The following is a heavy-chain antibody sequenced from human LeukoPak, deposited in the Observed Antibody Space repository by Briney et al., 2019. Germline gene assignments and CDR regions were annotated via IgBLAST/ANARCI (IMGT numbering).Heavy chain of an antibody. CDR1: GGSISNYY. Sequence: PSETLSLTCTVAGGSISNYYWSGLRQPPGKGLEWIGYVYYSGSTNYNPSLKSRLTMSVDTSKNQFSLKLKSVTAADTAVYYCARGPPRLGIDFWGQGTLVTVSS. CDR2: VYYSGST. J-gene: IGHJ4*02. CDR3: ARGPPRLGIDF. V-gene: IGHV4-59*01.